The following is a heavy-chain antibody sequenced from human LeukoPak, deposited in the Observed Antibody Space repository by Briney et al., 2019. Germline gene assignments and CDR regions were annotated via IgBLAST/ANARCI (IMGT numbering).Heavy chain of an antibody. CDR3: VAAGGY. V-gene: IGHV3-7*05. D-gene: IGHD6-13*01. CDR2: IKDDGSEK. CDR1: GFTFSTYW. Sequence: GGSLRLSCAASGFTFSTYWMNWVRQAPGRGLEWVASIKDDGSEKNYVDSVKGRFTISRDNANKSLCLQMNSLRAEDTAVYYCVAAGGYWGQGALVTVFS. J-gene: IGHJ4*02.